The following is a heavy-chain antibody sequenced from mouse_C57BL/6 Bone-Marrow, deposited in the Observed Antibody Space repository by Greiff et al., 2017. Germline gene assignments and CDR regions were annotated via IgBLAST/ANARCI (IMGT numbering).Heavy chain of an antibody. Sequence: VQLQQSGPVLVKPGPSVKISCKASGFTFTDYYMHWVKQSHGKSLEWIGLVCPYNGGTSYNQKFKGKATLTVDTSSSTAYMEQNTLTSEDSAVYYCARGGASYYSFAWFAYWGQGTLVTVSA. CDR2: VCPYNGGT. CDR3: ARGGASYYSFAWFAY. D-gene: IGHD2-12*01. V-gene: IGHV1-36*01. J-gene: IGHJ3*01. CDR1: GFTFTDYY.